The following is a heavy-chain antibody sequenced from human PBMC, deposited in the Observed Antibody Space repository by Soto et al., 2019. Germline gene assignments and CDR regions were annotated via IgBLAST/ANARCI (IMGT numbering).Heavy chain of an antibody. Sequence: SETLSLTCAVYGGSFSGYYWSWIRQPPGKGLEWIGEINHSGSTNYNLSLKSRVTITVDTSKNQFSLRLSSVTAADTAVYYCARVGYCSGGSCYLVDYYYYGMDVWGQGTTVTVSS. J-gene: IGHJ6*02. CDR3: ARVGYCSGGSCYLVDYYYYGMDV. CDR2: INHSGST. CDR1: GGSFSGYY. D-gene: IGHD2-15*01. V-gene: IGHV4-34*01.